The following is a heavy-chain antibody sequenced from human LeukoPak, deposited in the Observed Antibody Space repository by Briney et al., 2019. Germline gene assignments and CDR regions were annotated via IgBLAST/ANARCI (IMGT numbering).Heavy chain of an antibody. CDR2: IYYSGST. CDR3: ARKGYFDS. J-gene: IGHJ4*02. Sequence: SETLSLTCTVSGGSISSSNYYWGWIRQPPGKGLEWIGSIYYSGSTYDNPSLKSLVTISVDTSKNRFSLKLTSVTAADTAMYYCARKGYFDSWGQGTLVTVSA. V-gene: IGHV4-39*01. CDR1: GGSISSSNYY.